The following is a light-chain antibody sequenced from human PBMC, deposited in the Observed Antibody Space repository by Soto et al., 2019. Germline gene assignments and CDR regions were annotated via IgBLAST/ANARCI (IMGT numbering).Light chain of an antibody. Sequence: QSALTQPPSASGTPGQRVTISCSGSSSNIGSNYVYWYQQLPGTAPKLLIYRNNQRPSGVPDRFSGSKSDTSASLAISGLRSEDEADYYCAAWDDSRYWVFGGGTQLTVL. J-gene: IGLJ3*02. CDR1: SSNIGSNY. V-gene: IGLV1-47*01. CDR3: AAWDDSRYWV. CDR2: RNN.